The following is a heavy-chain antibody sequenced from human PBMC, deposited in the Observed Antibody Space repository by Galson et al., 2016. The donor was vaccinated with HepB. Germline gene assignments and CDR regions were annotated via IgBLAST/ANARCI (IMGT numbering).Heavy chain of an antibody. CDR1: GFTFSTYP. V-gene: IGHV3-23*01. CDR3: APPLGPSYALGLEY. CDR2: VSADGST. J-gene: IGHJ4*02. D-gene: IGHD3-10*01. Sequence: SLRLSCAASGFTFSTYPMSWVRQAPGKGLEWVSAVSADGSTYYAESVKGRFTVSRDNSKNTLYLQINSPRAEDTAVYYCAPPLGPSYALGLEYWGQGTPVTVSS.